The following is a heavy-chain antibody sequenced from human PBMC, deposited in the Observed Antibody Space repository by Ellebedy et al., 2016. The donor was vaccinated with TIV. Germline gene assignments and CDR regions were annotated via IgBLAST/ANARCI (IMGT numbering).Heavy chain of an antibody. CDR1: GFTFSSYS. J-gene: IGHJ3*02. D-gene: IGHD5-12*01. CDR2: ISSSSSYI. Sequence: GESLKISXAAPGFTFSSYSMNWVRQAPGKGLEWVSSISSSSSYIYYADSVKGRFTISRDNAKNSLYLQMNSLRAEDTAVYYCARPTQGVEYSGYDPLGAFDIWGQGTMVTVSS. CDR3: ARPTQGVEYSGYDPLGAFDI. V-gene: IGHV3-21*01.